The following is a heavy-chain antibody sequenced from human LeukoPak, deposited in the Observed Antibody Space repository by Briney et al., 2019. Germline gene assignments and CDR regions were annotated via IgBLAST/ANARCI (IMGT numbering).Heavy chain of an antibody. CDR2: INHNGNVN. Sequence: GGSLRLSCAASGFTFSSYWMNWARQAPGKGLEWVASINHNGNVNYYVDSAKGRFTISRDNAKNSLYLQMSNLRAEDTAVYFCAGGGGLDVWGKGATVTVSS. CDR1: GFTFSSYW. V-gene: IGHV3-7*03. CDR3: AGGGGLDV. D-gene: IGHD3-16*01. J-gene: IGHJ6*04.